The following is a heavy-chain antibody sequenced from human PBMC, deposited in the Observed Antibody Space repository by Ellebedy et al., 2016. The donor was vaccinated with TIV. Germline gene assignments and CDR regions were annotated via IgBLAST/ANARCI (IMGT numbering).Heavy chain of an antibody. CDR1: GGTFSSYG. V-gene: IGHV1-69*06. CDR2: IIPMFGTA. CDR3: ARDEGPKLELRSYYYCAMDV. Sequence: ASVKVSCKASGGTFSSYGISWVRQAPGQGLEWMGGIIPMFGTANYAQKFQGRVTITADKSTSTAYMELSSLRSEDTAVYYCARDEGPKLELRSYYYCAMDVWGQGTTVTVSS. D-gene: IGHD1-7*01. J-gene: IGHJ6*02.